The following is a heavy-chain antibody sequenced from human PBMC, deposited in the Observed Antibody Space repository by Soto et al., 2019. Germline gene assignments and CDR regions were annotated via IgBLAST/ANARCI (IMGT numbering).Heavy chain of an antibody. CDR3: AAVWSGATDPCLDV. CDR1: GFTFSNYA. CDR2: FSGSGGST. V-gene: IGHV3-23*01. J-gene: IGHJ6*02. D-gene: IGHD3-16*01. Sequence: EVQLLESGGGLVQPGGSLRLSCAAAGFTFSNYAMTWVRQAPGKGLEWVSTFSGSGGSTYYADSVRGRFTISRDNSKNTLFLKMNSLRVENTARDDGAAVWSGATDPCLDVWGRGTTFGVSS.